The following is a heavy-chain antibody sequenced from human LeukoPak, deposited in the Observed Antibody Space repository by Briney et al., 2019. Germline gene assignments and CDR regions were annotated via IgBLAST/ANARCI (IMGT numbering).Heavy chain of an antibody. D-gene: IGHD6-19*01. CDR3: ARDPSPSSGWYDY. Sequence: GGTLRLSCAASGFSFRSYSMTWVRQAPGQGLQWVSSTSDSSSYLYYADSVKGRFTISRDNAKNSLYLQMNSLRAEDTAVYYCARDPSPSSGWYDYWGQGTLVTVSS. CDR1: GFSFRSYS. V-gene: IGHV3-21*06. J-gene: IGHJ4*02. CDR2: TSDSSSYL.